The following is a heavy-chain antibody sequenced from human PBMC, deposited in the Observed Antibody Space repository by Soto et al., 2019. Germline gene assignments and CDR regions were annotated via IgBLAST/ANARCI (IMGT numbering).Heavy chain of an antibody. CDR3: ARLEITVADDY. D-gene: IGHD6-19*01. CDR2: IIPILGTP. CDR1: GGTVSSYA. V-gene: IGHV1-69*11. Sequence: QVQLVQSGAEVKKPGSSVKVSCKASGGTVSSYAISWVRQAPGQGLEWMGGIIPILGTPNYAQKFQDRVTITADESTSTASMERSSLTSEDTAMYYCARLEITVADDYWGQGTLVTVSS. J-gene: IGHJ4*02.